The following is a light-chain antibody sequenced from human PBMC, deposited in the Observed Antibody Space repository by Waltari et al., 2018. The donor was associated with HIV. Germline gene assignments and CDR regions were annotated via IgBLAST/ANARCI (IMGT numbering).Light chain of an antibody. CDR2: DAS. CDR3: QQRSNWPPWT. V-gene: IGKV3-11*01. J-gene: IGKJ1*01. CDR1: QGVSTY. Sequence: EIVLTQSPATLSLSPGERATLSCRASQGVSTYLAWYQPKPGQAPRLLIYDASNRATGIPARFSGSGSGTDFTLTISSLEPEDFAVYYCQQRSNWPPWTFGRGTKVEIK.